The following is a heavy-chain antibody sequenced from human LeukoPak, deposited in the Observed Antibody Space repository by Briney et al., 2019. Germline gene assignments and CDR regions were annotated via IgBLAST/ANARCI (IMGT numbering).Heavy chain of an antibody. CDR1: GFTFSSYG. CDR3: AKGRMMATIMISFDY. Sequence: PGGSQRLSCAVSGFTFSSYGMHWVRQAPGKGLEWVALIWYDGSYKYYADSVKGRFTISRDNSNNMLSLQMNSLKAEDTAVYYCAKGRMMATIMISFDYWGRGTLVTVSS. V-gene: IGHV3-30*02. J-gene: IGHJ4*02. D-gene: IGHD5-24*01. CDR2: IWYDGSYK.